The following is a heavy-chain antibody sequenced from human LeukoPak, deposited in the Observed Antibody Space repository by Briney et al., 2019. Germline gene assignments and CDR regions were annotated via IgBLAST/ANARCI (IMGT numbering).Heavy chain of an antibody. Sequence: GGSLRLSCAASGFTFSNYCMSWVRQAPGKGLEWVANIKQDGSEKYYVNSVKGRFTISRDNAKNSLYLQMNSLRAEDTAIYYCAREDDWNYEDHWGQGTLVTVSS. J-gene: IGHJ4*02. CDR2: IKQDGSEK. CDR3: AREDDWNYEDH. V-gene: IGHV3-7*01. CDR1: GFTFSNYC. D-gene: IGHD1-7*01.